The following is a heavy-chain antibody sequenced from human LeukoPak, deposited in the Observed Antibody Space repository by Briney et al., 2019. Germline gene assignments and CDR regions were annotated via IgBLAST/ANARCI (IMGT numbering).Heavy chain of an antibody. CDR2: INPNSGGT. CDR1: GYTFTGYY. V-gene: IGHV1-2*02. J-gene: IGHJ4*02. D-gene: IGHD1-26*01. CDR3: ARGSFKVVGATERFDYYFDY. Sequence: GASVTVSCKASGYTFTGYYMHWVRQAPGQGLEWMGWINPNSGGTNYAQKFQGRVTMTRDTSISTAYMELSRLRSDDTAVYYCARGSFKVVGATERFDYYFDYWGQGTLVTVSS.